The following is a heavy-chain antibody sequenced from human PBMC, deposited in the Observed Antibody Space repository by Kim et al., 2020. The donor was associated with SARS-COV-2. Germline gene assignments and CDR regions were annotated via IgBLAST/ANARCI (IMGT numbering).Heavy chain of an antibody. CDR2: INAGNGNT. CDR1: GYTFTSYA. CDR3: ARDPLGDYYGSGSAYYGMDV. V-gene: IGHV1-3*01. D-gene: IGHD3-10*01. Sequence: ASVKVSCKASGYTFTSYAMHWVRQAPGQRLEWMGWINAGNGNTKYSQKFQDRVTITRDTSASTAYMELSSLRSEDTAVYYCARDPLGDYYGSGSAYYGMDVWGQGTTVTVSS. J-gene: IGHJ6*02.